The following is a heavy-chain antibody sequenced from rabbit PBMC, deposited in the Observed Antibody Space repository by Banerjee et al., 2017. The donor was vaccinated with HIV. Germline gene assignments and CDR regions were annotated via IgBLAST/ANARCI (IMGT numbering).Heavy chain of an antibody. CDR1: GIDLSSYK. CDR3: VRVGNSPAEWLDL. D-gene: IGHD4-2*01. V-gene: IGHV1S17*01. Sequence: QEQLVESGGRLVKPDETLTLTCTVSGIDLSSYKISWVRQAPGKGLEYIEYISYDGNTYYASWVNGQFTLSKTSTTVYLKMTSLTAADTATYFCVRVGNSPAEWLDLWGQGTLVTVS. J-gene: IGHJ5*01. CDR2: ISYDGNT.